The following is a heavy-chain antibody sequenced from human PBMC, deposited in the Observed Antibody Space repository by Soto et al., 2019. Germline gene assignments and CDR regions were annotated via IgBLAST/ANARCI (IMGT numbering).Heavy chain of an antibody. Sequence: GASVKVSCKASGDSVSNDYLHWVRQAPGQGFEWLELISPFGGATAYAQRFEGRVTVTMDKSPTTFYLELSSLRSDDTAVYYCAKGRGGKTVANFGMDVWGQGVTVTVSS. V-gene: IGHV1-46*01. CDR1: GDSVSNDY. D-gene: IGHD3-16*01. CDR2: ISPFGGAT. CDR3: AKGRGGKTVANFGMDV. J-gene: IGHJ6*02.